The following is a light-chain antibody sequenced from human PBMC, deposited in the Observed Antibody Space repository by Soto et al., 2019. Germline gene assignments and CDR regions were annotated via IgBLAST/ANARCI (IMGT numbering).Light chain of an antibody. CDR3: SSFTSTNTHV. CDR2: EVT. J-gene: IGLJ1*01. CDR1: SSDVGGYDY. V-gene: IGLV2-8*01. Sequence: QSVLTQPPSASGSPGQSVTISCTGTSSDVGGYDYVSWYQQRPGKAPKLLIHEVTKRPSGVPDRFSGSKSGNTASLTVSGLQAEDEADYYCSSFTSTNTHVFGSGTKVTVL.